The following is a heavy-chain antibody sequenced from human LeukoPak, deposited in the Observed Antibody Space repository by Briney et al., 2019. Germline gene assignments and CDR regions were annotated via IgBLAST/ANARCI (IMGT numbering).Heavy chain of an antibody. CDR2: INPSGGST. D-gene: IGHD2-2*01. Sequence: GASVKVSCKASGYTFTSYYMHWVRQAPGQGLEWMGIINPSGGSTSYAQKFQGRVTMTRDMSTSTVYMELSSLRSEDTAVYYCARGRPPAAKYYYYYMDVWGKGTTVTVSS. J-gene: IGHJ6*03. CDR1: GYTFTSYY. CDR3: ARGRPPAAKYYYYYMDV. V-gene: IGHV1-46*01.